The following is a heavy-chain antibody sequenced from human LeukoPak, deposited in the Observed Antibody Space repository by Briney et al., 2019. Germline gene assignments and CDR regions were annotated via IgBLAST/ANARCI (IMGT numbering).Heavy chain of an antibody. CDR3: ARDYGGLYSGSYSHFWVY. V-gene: IGHV1-46*01. D-gene: IGHD1-26*01. Sequence: GASVKVSCKASGYTITDYYIHWVRQAPGHGLEWMGIINPSGGSTSYARKFQGRVTMTRDTSTSTVYMELSGLRSEDTAVYYCARDYGGLYSGSYSHFWVYWGQGTLVAVSS. CDR2: INPSGGST. J-gene: IGHJ4*02. CDR1: GYTITDYY.